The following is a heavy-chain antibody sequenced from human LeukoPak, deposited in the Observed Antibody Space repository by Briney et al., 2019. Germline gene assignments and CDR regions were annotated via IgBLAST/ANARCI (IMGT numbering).Heavy chain of an antibody. CDR2: ISAYNGNT. J-gene: IGHJ6*03. CDR3: AREVGNCSGGSCYYYYYYMDV. V-gene: IGHV1-18*01. Sequence: ASVKVSCKASGYTFTSYGISWVRQAPGQGLEWMGWISAYNGNTNYAQKLQGRVTMTTDTSTSTAYMELRSLRSDDAAVYYCAREVGNCSGGSCYYYYYYMDVWGKGTTVTVSS. D-gene: IGHD2-15*01. CDR1: GYTFTSYG.